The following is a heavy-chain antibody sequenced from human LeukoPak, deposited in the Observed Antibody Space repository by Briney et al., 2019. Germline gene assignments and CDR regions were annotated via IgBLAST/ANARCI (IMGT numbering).Heavy chain of an antibody. V-gene: IGHV3-48*03. Sequence: QPGGSLRLSCAASGFTFSSYEMNWVRQAPGKGLEWVSYISSSGTTIYYADSVKGRFTISRDNAKNSLYLQKNSLRAEDTAVYYCARVGVVVAASGNLWFDPWGQGTLVTVSS. J-gene: IGHJ5*02. CDR1: GFTFSSYE. D-gene: IGHD2-15*01. CDR2: ISSSGTTI. CDR3: ARVGVVVAASGNLWFDP.